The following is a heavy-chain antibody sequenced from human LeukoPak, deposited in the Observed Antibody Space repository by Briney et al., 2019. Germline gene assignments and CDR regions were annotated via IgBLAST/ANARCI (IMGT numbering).Heavy chain of an antibody. V-gene: IGHV1-69*13. CDR2: IIPLFGTA. Sequence: SVKVSCKASGYRFTSFGISWVRQAPGQGLEWMGGIIPLFGTANYAQKFQGRVTITAVESMSTAYMELSSLRSEDTAVYYCARGWLAETTVVTPYNYWGQGTLVTVSS. CDR1: GYRFTSFG. D-gene: IGHD4-23*01. CDR3: ARGWLAETTVVTPYNY. J-gene: IGHJ4*02.